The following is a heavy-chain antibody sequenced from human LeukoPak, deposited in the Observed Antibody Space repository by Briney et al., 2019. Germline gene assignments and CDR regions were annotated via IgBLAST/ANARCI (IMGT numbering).Heavy chain of an antibody. CDR2: IWYDGSNK. Sequence: QPGGSLLLSCAASGFTFSSYGMHWVRQAPGKGLEWVAVIWYDGSNKYYAASVKGRFTISRDNSKNTLYLQMNSLRAEDTAVYYCARENSGWFDHWGQGTLVTVSS. CDR1: GFTFSSYG. J-gene: IGHJ5*02. CDR3: ARENSGWFDH. V-gene: IGHV3-33*01. D-gene: IGHD4-23*01.